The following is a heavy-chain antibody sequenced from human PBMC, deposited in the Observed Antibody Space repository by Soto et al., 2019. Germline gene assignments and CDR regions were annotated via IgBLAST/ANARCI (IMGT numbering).Heavy chain of an antibody. J-gene: IGHJ4*02. V-gene: IGHV4-34*01. CDR3: ARVRGCSGGSCSSSDY. Sequence: SETLSLTCAVYGGSFSGYYWSWIRQPPGKGLEWIGEINHSGSTNYNPSLKSRVTISVDTSRNQFSLKLSSVTAADTAVYYCARVRGCSGGSCSSSDYWGQGTLVTVSS. CDR1: GGSFSGYY. CDR2: INHSGST. D-gene: IGHD2-15*01.